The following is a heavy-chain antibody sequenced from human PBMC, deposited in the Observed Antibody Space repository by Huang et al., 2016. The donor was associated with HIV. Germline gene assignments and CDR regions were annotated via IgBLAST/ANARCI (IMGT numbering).Heavy chain of an antibody. D-gene: IGHD3-22*01. V-gene: IGHV1-18*01. CDR1: GYSFTDYG. CDR3: ARDPKYHRIGYYRQRRGIDV. Sequence: QAQLMQSGPEVTKPGASVKVSCKTSGYSFTDYGITWVRQAPGQGPEWVGGISACNGSTEIAQRIQGRVTLTTDTSTSMAYMELRSLRFDDTAVYFCARDPKYHRIGYYRQRRGIDVWGQGTMVSVSS. J-gene: IGHJ3*01. CDR2: ISACNGST.